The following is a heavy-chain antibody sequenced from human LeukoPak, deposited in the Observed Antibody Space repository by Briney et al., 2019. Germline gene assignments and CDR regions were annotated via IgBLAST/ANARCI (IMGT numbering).Heavy chain of an antibody. CDR3: ARDRAAAGPEGYLDF. D-gene: IGHD6-13*01. J-gene: IGHJ4*02. CDR1: GFTFDDYG. V-gene: IGHV3-20*04. CDR2: INWSGGST. Sequence: GGSLRLSCAASGFTFDDYGMSWVRQAPGKGLEWVSGINWSGGSTGYADSVKGRFTISRDKAKNSLYLHMNSLRAEDTALYYCARDRAAAGPEGYLDFWGQGTLVTVSS.